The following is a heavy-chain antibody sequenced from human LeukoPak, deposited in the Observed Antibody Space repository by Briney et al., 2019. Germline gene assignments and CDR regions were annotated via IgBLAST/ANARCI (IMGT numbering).Heavy chain of an antibody. CDR2: ISSSGSTI. J-gene: IGHJ4*02. CDR3: ARVDIVVVPAAKVYDD. CDR1: GFTFSDYY. V-gene: IGHV3-11*01. D-gene: IGHD2-2*01. Sequence: GGSLRLSCAASGFTFSDYYMSWLRRAPGKGLEGVSYISSSGSTIYYADSVKGRFTISRDNAKNSLYLQMNSLRAEDTAVYYCARVDIVVVPAAKVYDDWGQGTLVTVSS.